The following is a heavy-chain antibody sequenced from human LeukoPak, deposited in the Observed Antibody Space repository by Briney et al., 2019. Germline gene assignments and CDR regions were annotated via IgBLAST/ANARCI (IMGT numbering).Heavy chain of an antibody. CDR2: IYTSGST. CDR1: GGSISSYY. D-gene: IGHD3-16*01. Sequence: SETLSLACTVSGGSISSYYWSWIRQPAGKGLEWIGRIYTSGSTNYNPSLKSRVTMSVDTSKNQFSLKLSSVTAADTAVYYCARDVPLVGYYVSFLDAFDIWGQGTMVTVSS. J-gene: IGHJ3*02. V-gene: IGHV4-4*07. CDR3: ARDVPLVGYYVSFLDAFDI.